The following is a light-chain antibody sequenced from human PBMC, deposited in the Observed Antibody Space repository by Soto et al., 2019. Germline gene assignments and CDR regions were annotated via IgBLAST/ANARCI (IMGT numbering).Light chain of an antibody. CDR1: QGIGTD. J-gene: IGKJ4*01. CDR2: SAS. Sequence: DIQMTQFPSSLAASVGDRVTISCLASQGIGTDLGWYQHKPGKAPKRLIFSASTLESGDPSRFSGCVYGKDFNRAISRLQPEEFATFSCRHHWNYPLSCGGGTQVEIK. CDR3: RHHWNYPLS. V-gene: IGKV1-17*01.